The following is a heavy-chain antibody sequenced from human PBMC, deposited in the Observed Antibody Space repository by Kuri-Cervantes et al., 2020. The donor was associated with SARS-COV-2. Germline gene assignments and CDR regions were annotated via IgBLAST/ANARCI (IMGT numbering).Heavy chain of an antibody. CDR2: ISSRGDST. J-gene: IGHJ4*02. D-gene: IGHD4-23*01. CDR3: AKNRRTVAAPFDY. Sequence: GGSLRLSCAASGFTFSSYAMGWVRQAPGKGLEWVSSISSRGDSTYYADSVRGRFTISRDNSKNTLYLQMNSLRADDTAVYYCAKNRRTVAAPFDYWGQGTLVTVSS. V-gene: IGHV3-23*01. CDR1: GFTFSSYA.